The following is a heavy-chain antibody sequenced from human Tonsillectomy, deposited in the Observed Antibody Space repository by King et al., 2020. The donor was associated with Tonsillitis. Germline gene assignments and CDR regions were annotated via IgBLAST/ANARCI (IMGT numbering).Heavy chain of an antibody. V-gene: IGHV4-34*01. CDR1: GGSFSGYY. D-gene: IGHD2-8*01. J-gene: IGHJ4*02. CDR2: INHSGST. Sequence: VQLQQWGAGLLKPSETLSLTCAVYGGSFSGYYWSWIRQPPGKGLEWIGEINHSGSTNYNPSLKGRVTISVDTSKNQFSLKLSPWTAADTAVYYCARGPDKRRYCTNGVCRPNDYWGQGTLVTVSS. CDR3: ARGPDKRRYCTNGVCRPNDY.